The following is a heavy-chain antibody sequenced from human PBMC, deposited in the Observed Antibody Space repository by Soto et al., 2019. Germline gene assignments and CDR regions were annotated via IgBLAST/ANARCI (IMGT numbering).Heavy chain of an antibody. V-gene: IGHV4-39*01. D-gene: IGHD1-26*01. Sequence: SEILSLTCAVSGGSISGSYYYWGWLRQSPGRGPEWIGSVFYTGFTSYNPSLESRVSVSVDTSKNQFSLKVSAVTAADTAVYYCARVPVGYYFDYWGQGTLVTVSS. CDR1: GGSISGSYYY. CDR3: ARVPVGYYFDY. CDR2: VFYTGFT. J-gene: IGHJ4*02.